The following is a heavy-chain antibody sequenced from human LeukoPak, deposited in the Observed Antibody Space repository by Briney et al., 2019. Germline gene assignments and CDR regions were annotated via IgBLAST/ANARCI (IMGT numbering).Heavy chain of an antibody. D-gene: IGHD1-26*01. CDR1: GFTVSNYW. Sequence: GGSLRLSCVVSGFTVSNYWMSWGRQAPGKGLEWVANIKRDGSEKYYVDSVKGRFTISRDNAKNSLYLQMNSLRAEDTAVYHCAAGAYWGQGTQVTVSS. CDR3: AAGAY. V-gene: IGHV3-7*03. CDR2: IKRDGSEK. J-gene: IGHJ4*02.